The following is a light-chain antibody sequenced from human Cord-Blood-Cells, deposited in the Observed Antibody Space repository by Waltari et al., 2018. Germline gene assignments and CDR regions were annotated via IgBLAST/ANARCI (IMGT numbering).Light chain of an antibody. CDR3: SSYAGSNNLV. Sequence: QSALTQPPSASGSPGQSVTISCPGTSSDVGGYNYVSWYQQHPGKAPKLMLYEVSKRPSGVPDRFSGYKSGNTASLTVSGLQAEDEADYYCSSYAGSNNLVFGTGTKVTVL. V-gene: IGLV2-8*01. J-gene: IGLJ1*01. CDR1: SSDVGGYNY. CDR2: EVS.